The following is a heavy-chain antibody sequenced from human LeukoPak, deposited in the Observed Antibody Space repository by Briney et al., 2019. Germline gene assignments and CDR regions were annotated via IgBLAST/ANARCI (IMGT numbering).Heavy chain of an antibody. CDR3: ARGIGVTGLTAAY. J-gene: IGHJ4*02. CDR2: IRSSGTTT. Sequence: PGGSLRLSCAASGFTFSDYYMSWIRQAPGKGLEWLSYIRSSGTTTCYADSVVGRFTISRDNAKNSLYLQMNSLRAEDTAVYYCARGIGVTGLTAAYWGQGTLVTVSS. CDR1: GFTFSDYY. V-gene: IGHV3-11*01. D-gene: IGHD2-21*02.